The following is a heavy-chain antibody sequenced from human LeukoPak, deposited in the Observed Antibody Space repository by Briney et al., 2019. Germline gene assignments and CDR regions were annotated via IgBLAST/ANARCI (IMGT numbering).Heavy chain of an antibody. CDR2: IYTRGGT. D-gene: IGHD6-13*01. Sequence: SETLSLTCTVSGDSISDYYWNWIRQPAGKGLEWIGRIYTRGGTTYNPSLNSRVTMSLDTSKTQFSLRLTSVAAADTAVYYCARDSIGISAPGADWGQGTLVAVSS. CDR1: GDSISDYY. J-gene: IGHJ4*02. V-gene: IGHV4-4*07. CDR3: ARDSIGISAPGAD.